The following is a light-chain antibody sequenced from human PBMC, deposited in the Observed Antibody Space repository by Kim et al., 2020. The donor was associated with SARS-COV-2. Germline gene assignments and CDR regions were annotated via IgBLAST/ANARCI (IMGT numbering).Light chain of an antibody. J-gene: IGKJ2*01. Sequence: DVQMTQSPSSLSASVGDTVTITCRASQRIDKYLNWYQQKSGTAPKLLIYKVSNLQTGVPGRFSGSGSGTEFTLTITSLQPDDFATYYCQQSYDFPPYTFGQGTKLEIK. V-gene: IGKV1-39*01. CDR2: KVS. CDR1: QRIDKY. CDR3: QQSYDFPPYT.